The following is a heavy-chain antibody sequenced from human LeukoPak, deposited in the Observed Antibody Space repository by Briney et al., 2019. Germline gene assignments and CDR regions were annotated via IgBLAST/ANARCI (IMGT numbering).Heavy chain of an antibody. CDR2: VYRRCKS. CDR1: GYSHNSGHD. CDR3: GSRLDDSRGYGAYNWFDP. V-gene: IGHV4-38-2*01. Sequence: SETLSLTCAVSGYSHNSGHDWGWTRQAPGNGLEWIDIVYRRCKSYYNLSLKSRATISRETSKNDFSLNVQSVTAAATAVYYCGSRLDDSRGYGAYNWFDPWGEEGLVTVSS. J-gene: IGHJ5*02. D-gene: IGHD3-22*01.